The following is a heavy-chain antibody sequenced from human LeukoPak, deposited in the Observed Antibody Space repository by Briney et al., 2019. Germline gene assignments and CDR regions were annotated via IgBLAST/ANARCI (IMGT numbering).Heavy chain of an antibody. CDR1: GFTFSSYA. CDR2: IKQDGSEK. Sequence: GGSLRLSCAASGFTFSSYAMSWVRQAPGKGLEWVANIKQDGSEKYYVDSVKGRFTLSRDNAKNSLYLQMNSLRAEDTAVYYCAREQNGDYDYWGQGTLVTVSS. J-gene: IGHJ4*02. V-gene: IGHV3-7*01. D-gene: IGHD4-17*01. CDR3: AREQNGDYDY.